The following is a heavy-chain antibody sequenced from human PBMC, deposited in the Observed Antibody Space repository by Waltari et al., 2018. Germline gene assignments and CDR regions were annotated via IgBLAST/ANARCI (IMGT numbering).Heavy chain of an antibody. D-gene: IGHD2-15*01. CDR2: VNPSGGGT. J-gene: IGHJ6*03. V-gene: IGHV1-46*01. Sequence: QVQLVQSGAEVKKPGASVKISCKASGYTFSRYPMHWVRQAPGQGLEWLGIVNPSGGGTSYAQKFQGRVAVTTDTSTSTVFMELSGLRFEDTAVYYCARGEGALLVAAAGHYYHSYMDVWGTGTTIIVTS. CDR1: GYTFSRYP. CDR3: ARGEGALLVAAAGHYYHSYMDV.